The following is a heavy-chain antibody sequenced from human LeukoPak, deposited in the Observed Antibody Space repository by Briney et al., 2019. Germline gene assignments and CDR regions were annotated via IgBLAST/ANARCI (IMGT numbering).Heavy chain of an antibody. CDR2: IYYSGST. CDR3: ASLDSSGWFVENY. Sequence: SETLSLTCTVSGGSISSSSYYWGWIRQPPGKGLEWIGSIYYSGSTYYNPSLKSRVTISVDTSKNQFSLKLSSVTAADTAVYYCASLDSSGWFVENYWGQGTLVTVSS. J-gene: IGHJ4*02. V-gene: IGHV4-39*01. D-gene: IGHD6-19*01. CDR1: GGSISSSSYY.